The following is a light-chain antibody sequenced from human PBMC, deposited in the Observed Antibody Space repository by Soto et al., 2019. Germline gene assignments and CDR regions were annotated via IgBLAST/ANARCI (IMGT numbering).Light chain of an antibody. CDR1: QRVSGY. Sequence: EIVLTQSPATVSLSPGERATLSCRASQRVSGYLAWYQHKPGQAPRLLISDASNRAAGIPARFSGSGSDTDFTLTISSLEPEDSAAYYCQQLSNWPLTFGGGTKVEI. J-gene: IGKJ4*01. V-gene: IGKV3-11*01. CDR2: DAS. CDR3: QQLSNWPLT.